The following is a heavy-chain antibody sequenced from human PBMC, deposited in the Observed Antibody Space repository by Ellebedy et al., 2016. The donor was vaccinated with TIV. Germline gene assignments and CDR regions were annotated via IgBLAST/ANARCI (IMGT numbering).Heavy chain of an antibody. Sequence: GGSLRLXCAVSGFTFSSYWMHWVRQAPGKGLVWVSRINTDGSATSYTDSVQGRFPISRDNAKNTLYLQMSSLRDDDTAVYYCARARLPVPATLGGYYNLDVWGHGTTVTVSS. CDR1: GFTFSSYW. D-gene: IGHD2-2*01. CDR3: ARARLPVPATLGGYYNLDV. CDR2: INTDGSAT. V-gene: IGHV3-74*01. J-gene: IGHJ6*02.